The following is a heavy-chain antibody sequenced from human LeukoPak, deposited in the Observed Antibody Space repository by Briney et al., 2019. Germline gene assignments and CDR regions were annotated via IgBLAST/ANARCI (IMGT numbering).Heavy chain of an antibody. CDR2: MNPNSGNT. J-gene: IGHJ4*02. V-gene: IGHV1-8*01. CDR3: ARAGLGGVAVAGRLGY. D-gene: IGHD6-19*01. Sequence: ASVKVSCKASGYTFTSYDINWVRQATGQGLEWMGWMNPNSGNTGYAQKFQGRVTTTRNTSISTAYMELSSLRSEDTAVYYCARAGLGGVAVAGRLGYWGQGTLVTVSS. CDR1: GYTFTSYD.